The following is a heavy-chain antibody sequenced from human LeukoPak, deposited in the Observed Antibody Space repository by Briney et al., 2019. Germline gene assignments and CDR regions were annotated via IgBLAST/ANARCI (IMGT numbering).Heavy chain of an antibody. D-gene: IGHD2-15*01. CDR2: IIPIFGTA. Sequence: AASVKVSCKASGGTFSIYAISWVRHAPGQGLEWMGGIIPIFGTANYAQKFQGRVTITADESTSTAYMEMSSLRSEDTAVYYCARAVVAATRTSQLDYWGQGTLVTVSS. J-gene: IGHJ4*02. CDR1: GGTFSIYA. CDR3: ARAVVAATRTSQLDY. V-gene: IGHV1-69*01.